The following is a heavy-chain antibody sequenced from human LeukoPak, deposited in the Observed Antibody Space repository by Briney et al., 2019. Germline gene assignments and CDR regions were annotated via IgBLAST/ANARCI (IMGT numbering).Heavy chain of an antibody. V-gene: IGHV4-34*01. D-gene: IGHD2-2*01. CDR2: INHSGST. J-gene: IGHJ6*04. CDR1: GGSLSGYY. Sequence: SETLSLTCAVYGGSLSGYYWSWIRQPPGKGLEWIGEINHSGSTNYNPSLKSRVTISVDTSKNQFSLKLSSVTAADTAVYYCARGGGYCSSTSCFYYYYYGMDVWGKGTTVTVSS. CDR3: ARGGGYCSSTSCFYYYYYGMDV.